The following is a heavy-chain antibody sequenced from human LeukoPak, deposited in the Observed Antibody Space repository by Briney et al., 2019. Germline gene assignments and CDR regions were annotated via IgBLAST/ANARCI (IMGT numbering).Heavy chain of an antibody. CDR2: IRYDGSNK. V-gene: IGHV3-30*02. D-gene: IGHD4-17*01. J-gene: IGHJ4*02. CDR1: GFTFSSYG. CDR3: AKGGDYALDY. Sequence: PGGSLRLSCAASGFTFSSYGMHWVRQAPGKGLEWVAFIRYDGSNKYYADSVKGRFTISRDNSKNTLYLLMNSLRAEETAVYYCAKGGDYALDYWGQGTLVTVSS.